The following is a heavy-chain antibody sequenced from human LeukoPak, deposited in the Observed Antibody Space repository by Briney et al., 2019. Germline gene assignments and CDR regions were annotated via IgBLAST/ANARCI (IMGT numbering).Heavy chain of an antibody. V-gene: IGHV3-23*01. CDR1: GFALSFSA. Sequence: PGGSLRLSCAASGFALSFSAMSWLRQPPGKGLEWVSTINANSVASSYAASVRGRFTISRDNSKSTLYLHLNTLRVEDTAVYYCAKPISGGLAVTADWFDPWGQGTLVVVSS. J-gene: IGHJ5*01. CDR3: AKPISGGLAVTADWFDP. D-gene: IGHD6-19*01. CDR2: INANSVAS.